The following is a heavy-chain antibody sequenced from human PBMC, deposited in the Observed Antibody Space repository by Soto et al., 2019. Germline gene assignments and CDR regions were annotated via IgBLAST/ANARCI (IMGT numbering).Heavy chain of an antibody. D-gene: IGHD3-9*01. CDR2: IYYSGST. CDR1: GGSISSYY. CDR3: ARGLFDILTGYYFDY. Sequence: SETLSLTCTVSGGSISSYYWSWIRQPPGKGLEWIGYIYYSGSTNYNPSLKSRVTISVDTSKNQFSLKLSSVTAADTAVYYCARGLFDILTGYYFDYWGQGTLVTVSS. V-gene: IGHV4-59*01. J-gene: IGHJ4*02.